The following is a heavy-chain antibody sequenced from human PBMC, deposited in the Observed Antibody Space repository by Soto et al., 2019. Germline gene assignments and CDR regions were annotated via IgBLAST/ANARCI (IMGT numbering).Heavy chain of an antibody. CDR2: IYYSGST. CDR1: GGSISSCY. Sequence: SETLSLTCTVSGGSISSCYWSWIRQPPGKGLEWIGYIYYSGSTNYNPSLKSRVTISVDTSKNQFSLKLSSVTAADTAVYYCARGKGYYYYYMDVWGKRTTVTVSS. V-gene: IGHV4-59*12. J-gene: IGHJ6*03. CDR3: ARGKGYYYYYMDV.